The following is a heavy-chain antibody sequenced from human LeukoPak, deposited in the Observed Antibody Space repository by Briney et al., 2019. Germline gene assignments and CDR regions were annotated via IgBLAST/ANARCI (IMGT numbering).Heavy chain of an antibody. V-gene: IGHV1-69*04. CDR1: GGTFSSYA. Sequence: GASVKVSCKASGGTFSSYAISWVRQAPGQGLEWMGRIIPILGIANYAQKSQGRVTITADKSTSTAYMELSSLRSEDTAVYYCASYVDTAMASFDYWGQGTLVTVSS. J-gene: IGHJ4*02. D-gene: IGHD5-18*01. CDR2: IIPILGIA. CDR3: ASYVDTAMASFDY.